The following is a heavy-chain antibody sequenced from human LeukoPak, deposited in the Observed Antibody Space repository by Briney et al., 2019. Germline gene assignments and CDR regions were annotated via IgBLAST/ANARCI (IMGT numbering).Heavy chain of an antibody. CDR1: GFTFSNYW. Sequence: GGSLRLSCEGSGFTFSNYWMSWVRQAPGKGLEWVANIQQHGSETYYGDSVKGRFTISRDNAKNSLYLQMSSLRAEDTAVYYCATYSSSNGREFQYWGQGTLVTVSS. CDR3: ATYSSSNGREFQY. V-gene: IGHV3-7*01. J-gene: IGHJ1*01. D-gene: IGHD2-2*01. CDR2: IQQHGSET.